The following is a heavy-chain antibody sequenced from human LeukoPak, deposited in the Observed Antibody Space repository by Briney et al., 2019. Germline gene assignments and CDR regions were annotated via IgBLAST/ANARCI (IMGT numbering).Heavy chain of an antibody. V-gene: IGHV3-7*01. D-gene: IGHD3-3*01. CDR3: MRQNRAYFFGH. Sequence: GGSLRLSCVASGFTYSRYWMTWRRQAPGKGLEWVANIRQDGSEKNYVDSVKGRFTISRDNAKNSLYLQMNSLRVEDTAVYFCMRQNRAYFFGHWGQGALVTVSS. J-gene: IGHJ1*01. CDR2: IRQDGSEK. CDR1: GFTYSRYW.